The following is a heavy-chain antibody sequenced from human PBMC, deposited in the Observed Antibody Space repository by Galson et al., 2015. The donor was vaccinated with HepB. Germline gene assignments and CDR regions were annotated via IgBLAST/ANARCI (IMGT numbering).Heavy chain of an antibody. CDR1: GFTFSSYG. D-gene: IGHD2-2*01. J-gene: IGHJ3*02. CDR3: AAPYCSSTSCSTIHGDVYAFDI. Sequence: SLRLSCAASGFTFSSYGMHWVRQAPGKGLEWVAVIWYDGSNKYYADSVKGRFTISRDNSKNTLYLQMNSLRAEDTAVYYCAAPYCSSTSCSTIHGDVYAFDIWGQGTMVTVSS. CDR2: IWYDGSNK. V-gene: IGHV3-33*01.